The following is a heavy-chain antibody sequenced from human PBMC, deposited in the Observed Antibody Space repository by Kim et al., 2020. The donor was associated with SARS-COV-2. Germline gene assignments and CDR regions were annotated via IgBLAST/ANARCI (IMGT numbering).Heavy chain of an antibody. V-gene: IGHV1-3*01. J-gene: IGHJ6*02. CDR3: ARNAYGMDV. CDR2: GNT. Sequence: GNTDSSQKYTGKVTITRDTAANTAYMELSSLTSEDTAVYYCARNAYGMDVWGQGTTVTVSS.